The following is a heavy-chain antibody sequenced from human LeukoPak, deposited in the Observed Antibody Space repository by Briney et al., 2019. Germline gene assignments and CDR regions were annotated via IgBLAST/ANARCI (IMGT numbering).Heavy chain of an antibody. Sequence: PGGSLRLSCAASGFTFSGSAIHWVRQASGKGLEWVGRIRSKANSYATSSAASVKGRFTISRDDSKNTAYLQMNSLKTEDTAVYYCAKEPHSSGWYWRWSDWGQGTLVTVSS. CDR1: GFTFSGSA. CDR2: IRSKANSYAT. V-gene: IGHV3-73*01. D-gene: IGHD6-19*01. J-gene: IGHJ4*02. CDR3: AKEPHSSGWYWRWSD.